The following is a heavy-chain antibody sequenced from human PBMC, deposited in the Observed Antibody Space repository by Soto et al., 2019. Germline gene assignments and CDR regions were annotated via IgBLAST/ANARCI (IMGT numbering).Heavy chain of an antibody. V-gene: IGHV1-69*13. D-gene: IGHD3-3*02. CDR1: GGTFSSYA. Sequence: ASVKVSCKASGGTFSSYAISWVRQAPGQGLEWMGGIIPIFGTASYAQKFQGRVTITADESTSTAYMELSSLRSEDTAVYYCARADPPLVSREYYSYGMDVWGQGTTVTVS. CDR3: ARADPPLVSREYYSYGMDV. J-gene: IGHJ6*02. CDR2: IIPIFGTA.